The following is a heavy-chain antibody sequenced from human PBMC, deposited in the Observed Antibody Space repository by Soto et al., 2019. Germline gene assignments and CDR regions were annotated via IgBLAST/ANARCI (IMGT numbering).Heavy chain of an antibody. Sequence: VQLVESGGGVVQPGRSLRLSCAASGFTFSSYGMHWVRQAPGKGLEWVAVISYDGSNKYYADSVKGRFTISRDNSKNTLYLQMNSLRAEDTAVYYCAKERWGHCDYWGQGTLVTVSS. J-gene: IGHJ4*02. D-gene: IGHD3-16*01. CDR1: GFTFSSYG. V-gene: IGHV3-30*18. CDR2: ISYDGSNK. CDR3: AKERWGHCDY.